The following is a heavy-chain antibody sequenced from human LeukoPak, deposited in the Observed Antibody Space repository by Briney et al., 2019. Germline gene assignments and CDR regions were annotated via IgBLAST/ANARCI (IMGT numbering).Heavy chain of an antibody. Sequence: GGSLRLSCAASGFTFSSYGMHWVRQAPGEGLEWVAVIWYDGSNKYYADSVKGRFTISRDNSKNTLYLQMNSLRAEDTAVYYCARDSSGSSSWYYFDYWGQGTLVTVSS. CDR2: IWYDGSNK. D-gene: IGHD6-13*01. V-gene: IGHV3-33*01. CDR3: ARDSSGSSSWYYFDY. CDR1: GFTFSSYG. J-gene: IGHJ4*02.